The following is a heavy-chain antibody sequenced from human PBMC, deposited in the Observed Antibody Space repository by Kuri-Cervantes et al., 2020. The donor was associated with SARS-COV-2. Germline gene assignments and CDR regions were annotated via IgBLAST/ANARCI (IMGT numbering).Heavy chain of an antibody. Sequence: SETLSLTCTVSGYPISSGYYWGWIRQPPGKGLGWIGSIYHSGSTYYNPSLKSRVTISVDTSKNQFSLKLSSVTAADTAVYYCARAGVGGYFDYWGQGTLVTVSS. D-gene: IGHD3-10*01. CDR1: GYPISSGYY. CDR3: ARAGVGGYFDY. CDR2: IYHSGST. J-gene: IGHJ4*02. V-gene: IGHV4-38-2*02.